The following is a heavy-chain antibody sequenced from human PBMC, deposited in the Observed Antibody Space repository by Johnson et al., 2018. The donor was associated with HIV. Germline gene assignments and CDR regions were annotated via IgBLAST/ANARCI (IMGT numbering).Heavy chain of an antibody. CDR1: GFTFSSYA. V-gene: IGHV3-30-3*01. Sequence: QVHLVESGGGVVQPGRSLRLSCAASGFTFSSYAMHWVRQAPGKGLEWVAVISYDGSNKYYADSVKGRFTISRDNSKNTLYLQMNSLKTEDTAVYYCNTASLLWWGGAFDIWGQGTMVTVSS. CDR3: NTASLLWWGGAFDI. J-gene: IGHJ3*02. CDR2: ISYDGSNK. D-gene: IGHD3-10*01.